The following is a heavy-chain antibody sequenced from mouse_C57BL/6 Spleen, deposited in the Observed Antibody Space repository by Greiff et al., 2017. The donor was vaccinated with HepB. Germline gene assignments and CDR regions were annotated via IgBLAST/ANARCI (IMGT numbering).Heavy chain of an antibody. CDR1: GYTFTDYN. V-gene: IGHV1-22*01. D-gene: IGHD2-4*01. CDR2: INPNNGGT. CDR3: AREGYDYDVRFAY. J-gene: IGHJ3*01. Sequence: VQLQQSGPELVKPGASVKMSCKASGYTFTDYNMHWVKQSHGKSLEWIGYINPNNGGTSYNQKFKGKATLTVNKSSSTAYMELRSLTSEDSAVYYCAREGYDYDVRFAYWGQGTLVTVSA.